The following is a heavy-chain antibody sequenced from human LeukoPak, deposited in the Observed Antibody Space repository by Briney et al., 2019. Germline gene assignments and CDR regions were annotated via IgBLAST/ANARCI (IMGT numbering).Heavy chain of an antibody. CDR3: ARDRRGAAAPNYYYYYGMDV. CDR2: IYYSGST. D-gene: IGHD6-13*01. CDR1: NGSISCYY. Sequence: SETLSLTCNVSNGSISCYYWNWIRQAPRKGLEWIGYIYYSGSTYYNPSLKSRVTISVDTSKNQFSLKLSSVTAADTAVYYCARDRRGAAAPNYYYYYGMDVWGQGTTVTVSS. V-gene: IGHV4-59*12. J-gene: IGHJ6*02.